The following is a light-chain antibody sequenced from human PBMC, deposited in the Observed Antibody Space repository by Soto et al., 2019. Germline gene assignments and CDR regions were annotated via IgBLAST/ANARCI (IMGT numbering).Light chain of an antibody. Sequence: EIVLTQSPATLSLSPGERATLSCRASQSVSSYLAWYQQKPGQAPRLLIYGASTRATGIPARFSGSGSGTEFTLTISSLQSEDFAVYYCQQYTNWPPITFGQGTRLEIK. CDR3: QQYTNWPPIT. CDR2: GAS. J-gene: IGKJ5*01. CDR1: QSVSSY. V-gene: IGKV3-15*01.